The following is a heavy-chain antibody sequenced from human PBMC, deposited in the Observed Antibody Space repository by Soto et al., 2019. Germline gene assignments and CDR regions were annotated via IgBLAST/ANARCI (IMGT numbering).Heavy chain of an antibody. J-gene: IGHJ4*02. D-gene: IGHD3-9*01. CDR1: GYTFTSYG. Sequence: QVQLVQSGAEVKKPGASVKVSCKASGYTFTSYGISWVRQAPGQGLEWMGWISAYNGNTNYAQKLQGRVTMTTDTSTSTAYMELRSLRSDDSAVYYCASMASYYDILTGYYPLDYWGQGTLVTVSS. CDR3: ASMASYYDILTGYYPLDY. V-gene: IGHV1-18*01. CDR2: ISAYNGNT.